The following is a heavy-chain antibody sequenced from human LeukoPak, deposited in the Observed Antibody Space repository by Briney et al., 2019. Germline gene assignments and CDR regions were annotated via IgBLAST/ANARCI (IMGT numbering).Heavy chain of an antibody. V-gene: IGHV3-53*01. D-gene: IGHD3-10*01. J-gene: IGHJ4*02. CDR2: IYSGGST. CDR3: AREEGFGELSWYYFDY. CDR1: GFTVSSNY. Sequence: PGGSLRLSCAASGFTVSSNYMSWVRQAPGKGLEWVSVIYSGGSTYYADSVKGRFTISRDNSKNTLYLQMNSLRAEDTAVYYCAREEGFGELSWYYFDYWGQGTLVTVSS.